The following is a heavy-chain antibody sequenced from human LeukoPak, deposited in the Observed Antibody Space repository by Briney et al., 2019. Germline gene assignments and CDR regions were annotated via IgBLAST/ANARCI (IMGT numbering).Heavy chain of an antibody. V-gene: IGHV4-34*01. Sequence: SETLSLTCAVYGGSFSGYYWSWIRQPPGKGLEWIGEINHSGSTNYNPSLKSRVTISVDTSKNQFSPKLSSVTAADTAVYYCARGYSRAYYFDYWGQGTLVTVSS. D-gene: IGHD6-13*01. CDR2: INHSGST. J-gene: IGHJ4*02. CDR1: GGSFSGYY. CDR3: ARGYSRAYYFDY.